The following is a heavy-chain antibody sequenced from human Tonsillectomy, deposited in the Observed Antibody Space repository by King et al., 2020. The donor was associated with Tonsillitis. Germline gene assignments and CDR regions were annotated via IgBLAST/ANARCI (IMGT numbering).Heavy chain of an antibody. V-gene: IGHV3-30-3*01. CDR3: ARARVAVAGTSDY. CDR2: ISYDGSIK. J-gene: IGHJ4*02. Sequence: VQLVESGGGVVQPGRSLRLSCAASGFTFSSYAMHWVRQAPGKGLEWGAVISYDGSIKYYADSVKGRFTISRDNSKNTLYLQMNSLRAEDTAVYYCARARVAVAGTSDYWGQGTLVTVSS. CDR1: GFTFSSYA. D-gene: IGHD6-19*01.